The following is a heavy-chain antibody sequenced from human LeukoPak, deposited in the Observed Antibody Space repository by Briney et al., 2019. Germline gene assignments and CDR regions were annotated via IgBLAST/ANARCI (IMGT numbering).Heavy chain of an antibody. D-gene: IGHD6-13*01. CDR3: ATLSRVLAVAGRDFDY. V-gene: IGHV3-21*01. CDR2: ISSSSSYI. Sequence: PGGSLRLSCAASGFTFSNYNMNWVRQAPGKGLEWVSSISSSSSYIYYADSVKGRFTISRDNARNSLYLQMSTLRADDTAVYYCATLSRVLAVAGRDFDYWGQGTLVTVSS. J-gene: IGHJ4*02. CDR1: GFTFSNYN.